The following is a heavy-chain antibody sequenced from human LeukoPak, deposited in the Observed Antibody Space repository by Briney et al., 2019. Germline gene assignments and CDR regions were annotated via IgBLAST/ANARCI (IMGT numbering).Heavy chain of an antibody. V-gene: IGHV3-30*03. J-gene: IGHJ3*02. CDR2: ISYDKSHR. CDR3: ARDQLGFDI. Sequence: GGSLRLSCAASGFTFSRYGMYWVRQAPGKGLEWVALISYDKSHRYYADSVKGRFTISRDNSKNTLYLQMNSLRAEDTAVYYCARDQLGFDIWGQGTMVTVSS. CDR1: GFTFSRYG. D-gene: IGHD1-1*01.